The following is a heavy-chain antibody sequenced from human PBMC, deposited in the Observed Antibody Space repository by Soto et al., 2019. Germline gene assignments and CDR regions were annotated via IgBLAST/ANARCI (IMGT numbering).Heavy chain of an antibody. V-gene: IGHV2-5*02. CDR3: ARPESDY. CDR1: GFSLSTSGVG. J-gene: IGHJ4*02. Sequence: SGPTLVNPTQTLTLTCTFSGFSLSTSGVGVGWVRQPPGKALEWLALIYWDDDKRYSPSLKSRLTLTQDTSKNQVVLSMTNMGPVDTATYYCARPESDYWGQGTMVTVSS. CDR2: IYWDDDK.